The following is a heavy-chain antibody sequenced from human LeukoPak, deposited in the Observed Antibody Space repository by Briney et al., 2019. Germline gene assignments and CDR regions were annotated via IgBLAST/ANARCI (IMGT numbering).Heavy chain of an antibody. CDR3: ARQYSYDSSGYYPWDY. D-gene: IGHD3-22*01. Sequence: GGSLRLSCAASGFTFDDYAMHWVHQAPGKGLVWVSRINSDGSSTTYADSVKGRFTISRDNAENTLYLQMNSLRAEDTAMYYCARQYSYDSSGYYPWDYWGQGTLVTVSS. CDR1: GFTFDDYA. CDR2: INSDGSST. J-gene: IGHJ4*02. V-gene: IGHV3-74*01.